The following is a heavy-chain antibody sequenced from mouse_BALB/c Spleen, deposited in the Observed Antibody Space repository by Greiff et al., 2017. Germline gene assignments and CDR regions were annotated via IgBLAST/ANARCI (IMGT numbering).Heavy chain of an antibody. D-gene: IGHD2-14*01. Sequence: QVQLKESGAELMKPGASVKISCKATGYTFSSYWIEWVKQRPGHGLEWIGEILPGSGSTNYNEKFKGKATFTADTSSNTAYMQLSSLTSEDSAVYYCARTYYRYEGYFDYWGQGTTLTVSS. CDR1: GYTFSSYW. J-gene: IGHJ2*01. CDR3: ARTYYRYEGYFDY. V-gene: IGHV1-9*01. CDR2: ILPGSGST.